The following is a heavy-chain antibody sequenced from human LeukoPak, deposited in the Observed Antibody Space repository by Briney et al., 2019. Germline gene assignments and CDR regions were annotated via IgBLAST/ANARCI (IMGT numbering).Heavy chain of an antibody. Sequence: GGSLRLACAASGFTFNNYGMRWVRQAPGMGLEWVSTISGSGDATYYADSVKGRFTISRDNSKNTLSLQMNSLTAEDTAVYYCAKAGPYYSDSRGQGTLVTVSS. CDR2: ISGSGDAT. V-gene: IGHV3-23*01. J-gene: IGHJ4*02. CDR1: GFTFNNYG. CDR3: AKAGPYYSDS.